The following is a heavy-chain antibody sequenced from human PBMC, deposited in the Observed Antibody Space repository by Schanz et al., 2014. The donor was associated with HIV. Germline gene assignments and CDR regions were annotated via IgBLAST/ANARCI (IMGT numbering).Heavy chain of an antibody. CDR2: FNALGTTT. J-gene: IGHJ2*01. V-gene: IGHV3-74*01. CDR3: ARESNGAFDL. Sequence: VQLVESGGGVVQPGRSLRLSCAASGFTFSNDWVHWVRQAPGKGLVWVSRFNALGTTTAYADSVKGRFAISRDNAKRTLYLQMNSLRAEESAVFYCARESNGAFDLWGRGTLVTVSS. CDR1: GFTFSNDW.